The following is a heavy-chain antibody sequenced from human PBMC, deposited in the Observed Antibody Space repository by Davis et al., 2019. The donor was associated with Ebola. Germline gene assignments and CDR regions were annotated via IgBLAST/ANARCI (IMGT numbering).Heavy chain of an antibody. CDR2: INSDGSST. V-gene: IGHV3-74*01. CDR3: ARDPGYSSSWYDY. J-gene: IGHJ4*02. CDR1: GFTFSSYW. D-gene: IGHD6-13*01. Sequence: GESLKISCAASGFTFSSYWMHWVRQAPGKGLVWVSRINSDGSSTSYADSVKGRFTISRDNSKNTLYLQMNSLRAEGTAVYYCARDPGYSSSWYDYWGQGTLVTVSS.